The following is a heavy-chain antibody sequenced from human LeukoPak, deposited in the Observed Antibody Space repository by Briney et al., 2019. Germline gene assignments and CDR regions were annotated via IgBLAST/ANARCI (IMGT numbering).Heavy chain of an antibody. CDR3: ARQRDSNWFDP. J-gene: IGHJ5*02. V-gene: IGHV1-46*01. CDR1: GYTLTELS. D-gene: IGHD4-11*01. Sequence: ASVKVSCKVSGYTLTELSMHWVRQAPGQGLEWMGIINPSAGSTTYAQNFQGRVTMTRDTSTNTVYMELNSLRSDDTAVYYCARQRDSNWFDPWGQGTLVTVSS. CDR2: INPSAGST.